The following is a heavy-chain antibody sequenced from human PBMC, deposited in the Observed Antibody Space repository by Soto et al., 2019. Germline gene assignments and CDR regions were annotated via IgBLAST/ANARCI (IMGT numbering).Heavy chain of an antibody. CDR1: GLIVSNYA. J-gene: IGHJ4*02. CDR2: IHLRSGNT. D-gene: IGHD3-22*01. CDR3: ARDAADSSGYYFDY. Sequence: LCCAASGLIVSNYAVNWVRQTPGKGLEWITSIHLRSGNTYYNPSLKSRVTISVDRSKNQFFLKLSSVTAADTAVYYCARDAADSSGYYFDYWGQGTLVTVSS. V-gene: IGHV4-38-2*01.